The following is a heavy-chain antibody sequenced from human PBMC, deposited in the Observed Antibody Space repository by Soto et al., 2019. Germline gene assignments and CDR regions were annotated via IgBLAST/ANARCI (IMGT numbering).Heavy chain of an antibody. CDR1: GGSISSYY. J-gene: IGHJ6*02. Sequence: SETLSLTCTVSGGSISSYYWSWIRQPPGKGLEWIGYIYYSGSTNYNPSLKSRVTISVDTSKNQFSLKLSSVTAADTAVYYCATYGDPTLPYCYGMDVWGQGTTVTVSS. CDR2: IYYSGST. CDR3: ATYGDPTLPYCYGMDV. V-gene: IGHV4-59*01. D-gene: IGHD4-17*01.